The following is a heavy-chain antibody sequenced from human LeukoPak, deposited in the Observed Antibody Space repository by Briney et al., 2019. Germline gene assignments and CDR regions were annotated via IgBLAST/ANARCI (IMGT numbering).Heavy chain of an antibody. J-gene: IGHJ4*02. CDR2: IYPGDSDI. CDR3: ARHRTPGTAASGLGY. CDR1: GCTFTSYW. Sequence: GESLKISCKGSGCTFTSYWIGWVRQMPGKGLEWMGIIYPGDSDIRYSPSFQGQVTISADKSIDTAYLQWSSLKASDNAMYYCARHRTPGTAASGLGYWGQGTLVTVSS. V-gene: IGHV5-51*01. D-gene: IGHD6-13*01.